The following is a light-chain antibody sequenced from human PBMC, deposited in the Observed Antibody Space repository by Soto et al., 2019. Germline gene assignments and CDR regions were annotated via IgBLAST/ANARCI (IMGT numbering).Light chain of an antibody. CDR2: DAS. Sequence: LQMTQSPSTLSASVGDRVTITCRASQSISSWLAWYQQKPGKAPKLLIYDASSLESGVPSRFSGSGSGTEFTLTISSLQPDDFATYYCQQYNSYWTFGGGTKVDI. CDR1: QSISSW. J-gene: IGKJ4*02. CDR3: QQYNSYWT. V-gene: IGKV1-5*01.